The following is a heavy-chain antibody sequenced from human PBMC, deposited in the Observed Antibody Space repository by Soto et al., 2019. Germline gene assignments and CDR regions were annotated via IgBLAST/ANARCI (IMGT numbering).Heavy chain of an antibody. J-gene: IGHJ4*02. D-gene: IGHD3-10*01. Sequence: SETLSLTCSVSGDSISSSSYYWGWIRQPPGKGLEWIGYIYYSGSTNYNPSLKSRVTISVDTSKNQFSLKLNSMTAADTAVYYCARHNYGSGSTYFDYWGQGTLVTVSS. CDR1: GDSISSSSYY. V-gene: IGHV4-61*05. CDR2: IYYSGST. CDR3: ARHNYGSGSTYFDY.